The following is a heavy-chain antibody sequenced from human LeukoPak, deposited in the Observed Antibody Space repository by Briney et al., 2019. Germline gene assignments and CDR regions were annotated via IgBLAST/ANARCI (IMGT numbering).Heavy chain of an antibody. V-gene: IGHV4-4*07. CDR1: GGSMSSYY. CDR2: VYTSGNT. Sequence: PSETLSLTCTVSGGSMSSYYWSWIRQPAGKGLEWVGRVYTSGNTNYNPSLKSRVTMSVDTAKNQFSLKLTSVTAADTAVYYCARGLSHSKDIWGQGTMVTVSS. J-gene: IGHJ3*02. CDR3: ARGLSHSKDI.